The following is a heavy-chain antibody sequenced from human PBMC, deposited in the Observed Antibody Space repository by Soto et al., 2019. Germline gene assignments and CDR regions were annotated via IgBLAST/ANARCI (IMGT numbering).Heavy chain of an antibody. D-gene: IGHD1-26*01. Sequence: QLQLVQSGGEVKTPGASVKVSCTTSWVRQAPGQGLEWMGWISTYNGKTDYAQKFQGRATMTADTRTSTVYMEVRGLRSDDTAVYYCARLLTEGATYREDAFDMWGQGTKVTVSS. J-gene: IGHJ3*02. CDR3: ARLLTEGATYREDAFDM. V-gene: IGHV1-18*01. CDR2: ISTYNGKT.